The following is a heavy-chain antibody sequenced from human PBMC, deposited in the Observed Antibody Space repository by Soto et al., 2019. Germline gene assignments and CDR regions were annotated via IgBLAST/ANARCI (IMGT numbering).Heavy chain of an antibody. J-gene: IGHJ6*02. CDR2: VIPISGTA. CDR3: ARSQGSSTSLDIYYYYYYGMDV. CDR1: GGTFSSYA. D-gene: IGHD2-2*01. V-gene: IGHV1-69*01. Sequence: QVQLVQSGAEVKKPGSSVKVSCKASGGTFSSYAISWVRQAPGQGLEWMGGVIPISGTANYAQKFQGRVTITADEYTSTAYMELSSLTSEDTAVYYCARSQGSSTSLDIYYYYYYGMDVWGQGTTVTVSS.